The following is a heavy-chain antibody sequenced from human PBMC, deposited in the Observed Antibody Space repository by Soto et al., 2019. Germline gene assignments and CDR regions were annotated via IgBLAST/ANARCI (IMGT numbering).Heavy chain of an antibody. V-gene: IGHV3-11*05. CDR1: GFTFSDYY. CDR3: ARDLGYSGDDSGMDV. J-gene: IGHJ6*02. D-gene: IGHD5-12*01. Sequence: QVQLVESGGGLVKPGGSLRLSCAASGFTFSDYYMSWIRQAPGKGLEWVSYISSSSSYTNYADSVKGRFTISRDNAKNSLYLKRNSLRAEDTAVYYCARDLGYSGDDSGMDVWGQGTTVTVSS. CDR2: ISSSSSYT.